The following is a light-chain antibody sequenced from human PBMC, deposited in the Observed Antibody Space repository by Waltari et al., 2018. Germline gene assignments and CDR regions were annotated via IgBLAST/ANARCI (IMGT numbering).Light chain of an antibody. CDR3: QQYNNWRT. J-gene: IGKJ2*01. CDR1: QSISRN. V-gene: IGKV3-15*01. CDR2: GAS. Sequence: EILMTQSPATLSVSPGERATLSCRASQSISRNLAWYQQKPGQAPRLLSYGASTGATGIPARFSGSGSGTECTLTISSLQSEDFAVYYCQQYNNWRTFGQGTKLEIK.